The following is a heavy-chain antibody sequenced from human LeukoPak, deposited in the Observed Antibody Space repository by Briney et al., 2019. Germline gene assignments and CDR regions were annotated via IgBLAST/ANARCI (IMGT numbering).Heavy chain of an antibody. J-gene: IGHJ4*02. CDR2: IYSGGST. CDR3: ARGARYSSSSSDY. Sequence: GGSLRLSCAASGFTVSSNYMSWVRQAPGKGLEWVSVIYSGGSTYYADSVKGRFTISRDNSKNTLYLQMNSLRAEDTAVYYCARGARYSSSSSDYWGQGTLVTVSS. D-gene: IGHD6-6*01. V-gene: IGHV3-53*01. CDR1: GFTVSSNY.